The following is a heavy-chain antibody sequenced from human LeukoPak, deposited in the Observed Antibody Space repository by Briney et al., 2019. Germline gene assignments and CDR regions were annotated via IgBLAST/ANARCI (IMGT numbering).Heavy chain of an antibody. J-gene: IGHJ6*02. V-gene: IGHV4-34*01. CDR1: GGSFSGYY. CDR3: ARRDWGYYYGMDV. CDR2: INHSGST. Sequence: KASETLSLTCAVYGGSFSGYYWSWIRQPPGKGLEWIGEINHSGSTNYNPSLKSRVTISLDTSKNQFSLKLSSVTAADTAVYYCARRDWGYYYGMDVWGQGITVTVSS. D-gene: IGHD7-27*01.